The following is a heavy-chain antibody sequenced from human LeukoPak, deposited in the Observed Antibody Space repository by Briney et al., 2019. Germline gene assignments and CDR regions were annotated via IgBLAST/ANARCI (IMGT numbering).Heavy chain of an antibody. CDR3: ARGSSPIDC. Sequence: PGGSLRLSCAASGSTFSDYSMNWVRQAPGKGLEWVSDISSRSSTKYYADSVKGRFTISRDNAKNSLYLQMNSLRAEDTAIYYCARGSSPIDCWGQGTLVTVSS. J-gene: IGHJ4*02. CDR1: GSTFSDYS. D-gene: IGHD6-13*01. V-gene: IGHV3-48*01. CDR2: ISSRSSTK.